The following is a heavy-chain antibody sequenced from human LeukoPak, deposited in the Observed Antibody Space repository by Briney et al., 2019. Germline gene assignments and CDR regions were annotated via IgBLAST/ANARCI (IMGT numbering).Heavy chain of an antibody. CDR1: GGSFSGYY. D-gene: IGHD3-10*01. V-gene: IGHV4-34*01. Sequence: SQTLSLTCAVYGGSFSGYYWSWIRQPPGKGLGWIGEINHSGSTNYNPSLKSRVTISVDTSKNQFSLKLSSVTAADTAVYYCARGSYYGSGSYGAHYYYYYMDVWGKGTTVTVSS. CDR3: ARGSYYGSGSYGAHYYYYYMDV. J-gene: IGHJ6*03. CDR2: INHSGST.